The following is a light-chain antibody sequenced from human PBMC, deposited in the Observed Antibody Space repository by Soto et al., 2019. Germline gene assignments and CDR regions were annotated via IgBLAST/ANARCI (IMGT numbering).Light chain of an antibody. CDR3: GTCDSSLSAGV. J-gene: IGLJ2*01. CDR2: ENN. V-gene: IGLV1-51*01. CDR1: SSNIGNNY. Sequence: QSVLTQPPSVSAAPGQKVTISCSGFSSNIGNNYVSWYQQVPGTAPKLLIYENNKRPSGIPDRFSGSKSGTSATLDITGLQTGDEADYYCGTCDSSLSAGVFGGGTQLTVL.